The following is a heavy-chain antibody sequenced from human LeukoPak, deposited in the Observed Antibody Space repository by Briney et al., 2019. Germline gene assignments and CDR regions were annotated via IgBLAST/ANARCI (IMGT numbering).Heavy chain of an antibody. Sequence: GGSLRLSCAASGFTFSSYAMHWVRQAPGKGLEWVAVISYDGSNKYYADSVKGRFTISRDNSKNTLYLQMNSLRAEDTAVYYCAKDRLRSSWIDYWAREPWSPSPQ. D-gene: IGHD6-13*01. V-gene: IGHV3-30-3*01. J-gene: IGHJ4*02. CDR3: AKDRLRSSWIDY. CDR2: ISYDGSNK. CDR1: GFTFSSYA.